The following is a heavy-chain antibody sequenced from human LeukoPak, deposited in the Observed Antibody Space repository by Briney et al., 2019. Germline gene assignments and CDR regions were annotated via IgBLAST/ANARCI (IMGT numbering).Heavy chain of an antibody. CDR3: ARGAHDWSILGDCFDP. CDR2: IHSSGSS. Sequence: SQTPSITCTVSGGPISSGTYSWNWVRQPAGKGLEWIGHIHSSGSSRYNPSLKSRVTISLATSKTRFSLRPLTVTAADTAVYNCARGAHDWSILGDCFDPWGQGTLVTVTS. D-gene: IGHD3-9*01. CDR1: GGPISSGTYS. J-gene: IGHJ5*02. V-gene: IGHV4-61*09.